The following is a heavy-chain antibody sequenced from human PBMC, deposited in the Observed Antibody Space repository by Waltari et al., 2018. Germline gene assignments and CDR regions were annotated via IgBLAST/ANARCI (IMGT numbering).Heavy chain of an antibody. CDR1: GFTFSSYA. CDR2: ISGSGGST. Sequence: EVQLLESGGGLVQPGGSLRLSCAASGFTFSSYAMSWVRQAPGKGLEWVSAISGSGGSTYYADAVKGRFTISRDNSKNTLYLQMNSLRAEDTAVYYCAKDPKEPLEPPYDYWGQGTLVTVSS. V-gene: IGHV3-23*01. D-gene: IGHD1-1*01. J-gene: IGHJ4*02. CDR3: AKDPKEPLEPPYDY.